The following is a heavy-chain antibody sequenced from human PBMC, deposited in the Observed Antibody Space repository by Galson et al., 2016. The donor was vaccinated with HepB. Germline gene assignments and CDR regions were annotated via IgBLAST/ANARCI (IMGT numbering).Heavy chain of an antibody. V-gene: IGHV1-69*10. Sequence: SVKVSCKASGVTFTNYAFSWARQAPGQGLEWMGGIIPILGAANYAQKFQNRITITADTDTTTVYMEMSSLTADDTAMYYCARVEYGMDVWGRGTMVTVSS. J-gene: IGHJ6*02. CDR2: IIPILGAA. CDR1: GVTFTNYA. CDR3: ARVEYGMDV.